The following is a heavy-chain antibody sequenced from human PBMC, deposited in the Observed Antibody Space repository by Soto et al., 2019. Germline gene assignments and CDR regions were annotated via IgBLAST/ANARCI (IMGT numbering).Heavy chain of an antibody. V-gene: IGHV3-23*01. CDR3: ARGGYYGSGSYNAY. D-gene: IGHD3-10*01. J-gene: IGHJ4*02. CDR1: GFTFSNYA. CDR2: ISDSGGST. Sequence: GGSLRLSCAASGFTFSNYAMSWVRQAPGKGLEWVSTISDSGGSTYYADSVKGRFTISRDNSKNTLYLQMNSLRAEDTAVYYCARGGYYGSGSYNAYWGQGTLVTVSS.